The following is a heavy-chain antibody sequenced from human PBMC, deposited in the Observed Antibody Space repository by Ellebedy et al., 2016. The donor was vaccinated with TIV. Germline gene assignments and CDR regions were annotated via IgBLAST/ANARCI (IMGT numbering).Heavy chain of an antibody. V-gene: IGHV1-69*13. CDR2: IIPIFGTA. CDR1: RGTFSSYA. Sequence: SVKVSXKASRGTFSSYAISWVRQAPGQGLEWMGGIIPIFGTANYAQKFQGRVTITADESTSTAYMELSSLRSEDTAVYYCARPSSGWYVGARNWYFDLWGRGTLVTVSS. J-gene: IGHJ2*01. D-gene: IGHD6-19*01. CDR3: ARPSSGWYVGARNWYFDL.